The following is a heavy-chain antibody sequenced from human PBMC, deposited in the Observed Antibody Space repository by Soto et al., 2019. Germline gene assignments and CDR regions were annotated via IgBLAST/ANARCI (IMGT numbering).Heavy chain of an antibody. CDR3: ARDSRGGAARRPTFYY. CDR2: IGRSGETI. J-gene: IGHJ4*02. CDR1: GFTFSSFE. D-gene: IGHD6-6*01. Sequence: GGSLRRSCVGSGFTFSSFEMNWVRQTPGKGLEWLSYIGRSGETIYYADSVKGRFTISRDNAKSSLFLQMNGLRDEDTGIYYCARDSRGGAARRPTFYYWGRGTLVTVSS. V-gene: IGHV3-48*03.